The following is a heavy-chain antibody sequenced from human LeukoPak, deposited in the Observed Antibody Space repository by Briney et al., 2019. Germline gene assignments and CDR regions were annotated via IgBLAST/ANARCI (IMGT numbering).Heavy chain of an antibody. D-gene: IGHD3-9*01. Sequence: GGSLRLSCAASGFNFSSYAMHWVRQAPGKGLEWVAVILYDGSNKYYADSVKGRFTISRDNSKNTLYLQMNSLRAEDTAVYYCASGYDILTGYIYWGQGTLVTVSS. CDR3: ASGYDILTGYIY. V-gene: IGHV3-30*04. CDR2: ILYDGSNK. CDR1: GFNFSSYA. J-gene: IGHJ4*02.